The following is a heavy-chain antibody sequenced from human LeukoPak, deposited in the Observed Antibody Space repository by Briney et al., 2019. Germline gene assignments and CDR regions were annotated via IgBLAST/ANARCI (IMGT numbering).Heavy chain of an antibody. CDR1: GGSISSGGYY. J-gene: IGHJ4*02. CDR2: IYHSGST. Sequence: SQTLCLTCTVSGGSISSGGYYWSWIRQPPGKGMEWIGYIYHSGSTYYNPSLKSRVTISVDTSKNQFSLKMNSVTAADTAVYYCARRRWDTTTYYPFDYWGQGTLVTVSS. V-gene: IGHV4-30-2*01. D-gene: IGHD2/OR15-2a*01. CDR3: ARRRWDTTTYYPFDY.